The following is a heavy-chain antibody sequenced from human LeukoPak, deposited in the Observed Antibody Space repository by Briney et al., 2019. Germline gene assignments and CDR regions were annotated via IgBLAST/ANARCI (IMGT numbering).Heavy chain of an antibody. CDR2: VQTTGSL. J-gene: IGHJ2*01. V-gene: IGHV4-61*02. D-gene: IGHD1-14*01. Sequence: NPSETLSLTCTVSGGSITSGPHYWNWIRQSAEKGLEWIGRVQTTGSLDYNPSLKSRVTISMDTSTNHFSLMMYSLTTTDTAVYYCARGTKSPRTTVLTSFWYFDLWGRGTLVTVSS. CDR1: GGSITSGPHY. CDR3: ARGTKSPRTTVLTSFWYFDL.